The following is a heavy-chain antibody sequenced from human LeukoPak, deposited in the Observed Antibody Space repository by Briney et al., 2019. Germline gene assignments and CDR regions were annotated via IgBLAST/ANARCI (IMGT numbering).Heavy chain of an antibody. D-gene: IGHD2-15*01. V-gene: IGHV1-2*02. Sequence: ASVKVSCKASGYTFTGYYMHWVRQAPGQGLEWMGWINPNSGGTNYAQKFQGRVTMTRDTPISTAYVELNRLRSDDTAVYYCARDVVVAAPGYYMDVWGKGTTVTVSS. CDR3: ARDVVVAAPGYYMDV. CDR1: GYTFTGYY. CDR2: INPNSGGT. J-gene: IGHJ6*03.